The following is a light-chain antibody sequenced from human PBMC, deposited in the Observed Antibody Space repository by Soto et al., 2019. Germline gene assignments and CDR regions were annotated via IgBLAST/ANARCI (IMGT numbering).Light chain of an antibody. CDR1: SSDVGGYDY. J-gene: IGLJ1*01. V-gene: IGLV2-8*01. Sequence: QSALTQPPSASGSPGQSVTISCTGTSSDVGGYDYVSWYQQYPGKTPKLMIFEVTKRPSGVPDRFSGSKSGNTASLTVSGLQAEDEADYYCLSYEGTACVFGNGTKVTVL. CDR2: EVT. CDR3: LSYEGTACV.